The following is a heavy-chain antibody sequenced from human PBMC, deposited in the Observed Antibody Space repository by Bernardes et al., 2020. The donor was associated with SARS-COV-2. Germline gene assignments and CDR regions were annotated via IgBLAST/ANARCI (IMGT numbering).Heavy chain of an antibody. CDR2: ISASGSAK. V-gene: IGHV3-11*01. CDR1: GFTFENYY. CDR3: ARDRSGSGWFRGYYYFAMDI. J-gene: IGHJ6*02. Sequence: GGSLRLSCEGSGFTFENYYMTWLRQVPGKGLEWLAYISASGSAKNYADSVKGRFTVSRDNAKNSFYLQMDSLRVEDTAVYYCARDRSGSGWFRGYYYFAMDIWGRGTSVTVSS. D-gene: IGHD6-19*01.